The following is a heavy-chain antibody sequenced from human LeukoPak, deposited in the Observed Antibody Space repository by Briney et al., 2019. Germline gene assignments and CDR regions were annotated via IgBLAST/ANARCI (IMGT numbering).Heavy chain of an antibody. J-gene: IGHJ6*03. D-gene: IGHD3-10*01. V-gene: IGHV1-2*02. CDR1: GYIFTGYY. Sequence: ASVKVSCKASGYIFTGYYMHWVRQAPGQGLEWMGWINPNSGGTNYAQKFQGRVTMTRDTSISTAYMELSRLRSDDTAVYYCARDFYYGSGSYIRDYYYMDVWGKGTTVTISS. CDR2: INPNSGGT. CDR3: ARDFYYGSGSYIRDYYYMDV.